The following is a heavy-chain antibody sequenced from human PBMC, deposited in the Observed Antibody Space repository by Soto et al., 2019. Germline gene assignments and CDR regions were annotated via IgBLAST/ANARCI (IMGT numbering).Heavy chain of an antibody. CDR3: ARARATIAAAAIFDC. J-gene: IGHJ4*02. CDR1: GGSIRTSNW. CDR2: VYRTGST. Sequence: QVQLQESGPGLVKPSGPLSLTCAVSGGSIRTSNWWSWVRQPPGKGLEWIGEVYRTGSTNYNPSLESRLTISVDKSKNQFSLKLTSVTAADTAVYYCARARATIAAAAIFDCWGQGTLVTVSS. D-gene: IGHD6-13*01. V-gene: IGHV4-4*02.